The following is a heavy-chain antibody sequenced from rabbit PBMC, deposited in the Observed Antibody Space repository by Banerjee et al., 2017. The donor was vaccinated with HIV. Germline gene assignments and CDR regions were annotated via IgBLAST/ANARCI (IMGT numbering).Heavy chain of an antibody. CDR2: INSVTYKS. CDR1: GFSLDSDYV. CDR3: ARDLPGVIGWNFDL. Sequence: QEHLVESGGGLVQPEGSLTLTCTASGFSLDSDYVMCWVRQAPGTGLEWIACINSVTYKSVYAKWAKGPFTISRTPSLNTVTLQMTRVTAADTATYFCARDLPGVIGWNFDLWGPGTLVTVS. V-gene: IGHV1S47*01. J-gene: IGHJ4*01. D-gene: IGHD1-1*01.